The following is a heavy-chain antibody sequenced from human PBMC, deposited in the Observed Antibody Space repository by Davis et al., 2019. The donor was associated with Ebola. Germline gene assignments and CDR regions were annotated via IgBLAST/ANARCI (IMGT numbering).Heavy chain of an antibody. CDR3: ARVRYYGSGSPIDY. D-gene: IGHD3-10*01. CDR2: INHSGST. V-gene: IGHV4-34*01. CDR1: GGSFSGYY. Sequence: GSLRLSCAVYGGSFSGYYWSWIRQPPGKGLEWIGEINHSGSTNYNLSLKSRVTISVDTSKNQFSLKLSSVTAADTAVYYCARVRYYGSGSPIDYWGQGTLVTVSS. J-gene: IGHJ4*02.